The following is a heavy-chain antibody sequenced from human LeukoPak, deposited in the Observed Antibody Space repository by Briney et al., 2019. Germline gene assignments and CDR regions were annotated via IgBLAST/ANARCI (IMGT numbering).Heavy chain of an antibody. CDR3: ATPMVRGLEYYYGMDV. CDR2: IDPSDSYT. D-gene: IGHD3-10*01. J-gene: IGHJ6*04. V-gene: IGHV5-10-1*01. CDR1: GYSFTSYW. Sequence: GESLRISCKGSGYSFTSYWISWVRQMPGKGLEWMGRIDPSDSYTNYSPSFQGHVTISAGKSISTAYLQWSSLKASDTAMYYCATPMVRGLEYYYGMDVWGKGTTVTVSS.